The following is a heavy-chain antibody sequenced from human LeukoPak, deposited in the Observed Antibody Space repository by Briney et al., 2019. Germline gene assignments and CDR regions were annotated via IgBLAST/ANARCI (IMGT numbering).Heavy chain of an antibody. Sequence: SETLSLTCTVSGDSISSAYWSWIRQPPGKGLEWIAYIYYSGTTSYNPSLKSRVDVSVDTSKNQFSLKLTSVTAADTAVYYCARKHWGSNYFDYWGQGTLVTVSS. CDR2: IYYSGTT. CDR1: GDSISSAY. D-gene: IGHD7-27*01. J-gene: IGHJ4*02. V-gene: IGHV4-59*01. CDR3: ARKHWGSNYFDY.